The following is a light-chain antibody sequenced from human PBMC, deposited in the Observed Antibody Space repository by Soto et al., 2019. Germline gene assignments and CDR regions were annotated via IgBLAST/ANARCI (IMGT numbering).Light chain of an antibody. CDR1: SSDVGAYKF. V-gene: IGLV2-14*03. Sequence: QSALTQPASVSGSPGQSITISCTGTSSDVGAYKFVSWYQQHPGKVPKLMIFDVSSRPSGVSDRFSGSKPGNTASLTISGHQAEDEGDYYCSSYTRSSTHVFGSGTKLTVL. CDR3: SSYTRSSTHV. J-gene: IGLJ1*01. CDR2: DVS.